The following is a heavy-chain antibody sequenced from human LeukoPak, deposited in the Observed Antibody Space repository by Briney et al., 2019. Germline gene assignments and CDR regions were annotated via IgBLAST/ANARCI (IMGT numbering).Heavy chain of an antibody. CDR1: GFTFSIYS. Sequence: GGSLRLSCAASGFTFSIYSMSWVRQAPGKGLEWVSYISGSTITIHYADSVKGRFTISRDNAKNSPYLQINSLRAEDTAVYYCARDDRSTWYSDFWGQGTLVTVSS. J-gene: IGHJ4*02. V-gene: IGHV3-48*04. CDR3: ARDDRSTWYSDF. CDR2: ISGSTITI. D-gene: IGHD1-26*01.